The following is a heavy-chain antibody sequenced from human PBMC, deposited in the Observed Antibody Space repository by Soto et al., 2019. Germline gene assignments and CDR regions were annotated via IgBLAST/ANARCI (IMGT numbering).Heavy chain of an antibody. CDR3: ARANGYYDTSGYYYPFDY. Sequence: SETLSLTCTVSGGSISSNYWSWIRQSTGKGLEWIGFIYYSRSTKYNPSLKSRVTMSVDTSKNQFSLKLNTVTAADTAVYYCARANGYYDTSGYYYPFDYWGQGTPVTVSS. D-gene: IGHD3-22*01. CDR1: GGSISSNY. V-gene: IGHV4-59*01. CDR2: IYYSRST. J-gene: IGHJ4*02.